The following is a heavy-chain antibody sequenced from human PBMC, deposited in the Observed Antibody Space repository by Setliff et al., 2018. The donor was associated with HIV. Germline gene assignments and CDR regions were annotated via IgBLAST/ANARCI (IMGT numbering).Heavy chain of an antibody. CDR3: AREFSERSPNPDHYYYYMDV. CDR1: GGSIISSVHY. J-gene: IGHJ6*03. V-gene: IGHV4-39*02. D-gene: IGHD6-19*01. Sequence: SETLSLTCSVSGGSIISSVHYWGWIRQPPGKGLEWIGSIDYSGSTYYNPSLKSRVNIFIDTSKNYFSLKLNSVTAADTAVYYCAREFSERSPNPDHYYYYMDVWGKGTTVTV. CDR2: IDYSGST.